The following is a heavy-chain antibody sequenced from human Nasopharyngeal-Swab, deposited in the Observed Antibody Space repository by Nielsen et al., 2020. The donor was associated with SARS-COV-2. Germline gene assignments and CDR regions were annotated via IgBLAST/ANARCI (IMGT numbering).Heavy chain of an antibody. D-gene: IGHD1-26*01. CDR3: VTWFTQWDPDY. CDR1: GYTFTSND. V-gene: IGHV1-8*02. CDR2: MNPKGGEV. Sequence: ASVKVSCKCSGYTFTSNDINWVRQAPGQGLEWMGWMNPKGGEVGYAQKFQGRVTMTRDTSISTAYMELSSLRSDDTAIYYCVTWFTQWDPDYWGQGTLVTVSS. J-gene: IGHJ4*02.